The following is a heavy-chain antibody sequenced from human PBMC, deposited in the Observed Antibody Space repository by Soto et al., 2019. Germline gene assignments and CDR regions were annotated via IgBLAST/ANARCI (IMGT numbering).Heavy chain of an antibody. D-gene: IGHD1-26*01. V-gene: IGHV3-48*02. CDR3: ARGGWDLLTFFDY. Sequence: GGSLRLSCAASGFAFNTSSMNWVRQAPGKGLEWVSSISLTSMSTHYADSVKGRFTISRDIAKNSLYLQMNSLRDDDTAVYYWARGGWDLLTFFDYWGQEPLVPASS. CDR1: GFAFNTSS. CDR2: ISLTSMST. J-gene: IGHJ4*02.